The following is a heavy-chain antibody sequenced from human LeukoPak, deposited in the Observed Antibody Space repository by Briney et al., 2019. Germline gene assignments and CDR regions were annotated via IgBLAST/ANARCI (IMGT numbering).Heavy chain of an antibody. CDR3: ARVWGIAARRHYYYYGMDV. Sequence: GGSLRLSCAASGFTFDDYAMHWVRQAPGKGLEWVSGISWNSGSIGYADSVKGRFTISRDNAKNSLYLQMNGLRAEDTALYYCARVWGIAARRHYYYYGMDVWGQGTTVTVSS. V-gene: IGHV3-9*01. CDR2: ISWNSGSI. CDR1: GFTFDDYA. D-gene: IGHD6-6*01. J-gene: IGHJ6*02.